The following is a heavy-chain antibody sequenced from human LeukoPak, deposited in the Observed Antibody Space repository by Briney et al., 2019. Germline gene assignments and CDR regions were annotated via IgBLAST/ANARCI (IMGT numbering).Heavy chain of an antibody. CDR2: ILPDGSQK. D-gene: IGHD2-2*01. Sequence: GGSLRLSRVAFDFTFDFYWMTWVRQAPGKGLEWLANILPDGSQKYYVDSVKGRFTISRDNPKNSLYLQINNLRAEDTAVYYCGRLAHNAWYAIDFWGQGTLVTVSS. J-gene: IGHJ4*02. V-gene: IGHV3-7*01. CDR1: DFTFDFYW. CDR3: GRLAHNAWYAIDF.